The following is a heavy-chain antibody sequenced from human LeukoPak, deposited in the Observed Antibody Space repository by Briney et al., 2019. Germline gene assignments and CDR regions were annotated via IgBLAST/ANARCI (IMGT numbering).Heavy chain of an antibody. Sequence: SGGSLRLSCAASGFTFSNYRMNWVRQAPGKGLEWVSSIDSTSGYKFYADSVKGRFTVSRDNAKNSLYLQMNSLRGGDTAVYFCARVLQGGRSSSWYPYDAFDMWGQGTMVTVSS. CDR3: ARVLQGGRSSSWYPYDAFDM. V-gene: IGHV3-21*01. J-gene: IGHJ3*02. D-gene: IGHD6-13*01. CDR2: IDSTSGYK. CDR1: GFTFSNYR.